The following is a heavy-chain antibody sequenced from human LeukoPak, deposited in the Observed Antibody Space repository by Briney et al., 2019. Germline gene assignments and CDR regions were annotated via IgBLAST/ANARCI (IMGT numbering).Heavy chain of an antibody. D-gene: IGHD2-2*01. J-gene: IGHJ4*02. CDR2: INGDGTIT. Sequence: GGSLRHSCAASGLHLSSYLVHWVRQAPGKGLVWDSRINGDGTITTHADSVKGRFTISRDNAKNTLYLLMNSLRSEDTAVYYCAGWYCSSTTCYAYWGQGTVVTVSS. V-gene: IGHV3-74*01. CDR1: GLHLSSYL. CDR3: AGWYCSSTTCYAY.